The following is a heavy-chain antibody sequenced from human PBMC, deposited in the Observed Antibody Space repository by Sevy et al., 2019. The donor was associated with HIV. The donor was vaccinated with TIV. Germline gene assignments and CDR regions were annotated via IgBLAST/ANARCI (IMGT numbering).Heavy chain of an antibody. CDR3: ARGKSGYAYASNY. V-gene: IGHV3-66*01. J-gene: IGHJ4*02. CDR1: GFTVDSNY. Sequence: GGSLRLSCAASGFTVDSNYMTWVRQAPGKGLEGVSVIHSDDTTYHADSVKDRFTISRDNFKNTLYLHMSSLRAEDTAVYYCARGKSGYAYASNYWGQGTLVTVSS. D-gene: IGHD5-18*01. CDR2: IHSDDTT.